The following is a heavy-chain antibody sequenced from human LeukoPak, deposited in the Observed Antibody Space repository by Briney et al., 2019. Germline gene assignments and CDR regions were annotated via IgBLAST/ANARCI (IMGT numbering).Heavy chain of an antibody. Sequence: GGSLRLSCAASGITVSSNDMSWARQAPGKGLEWVSVIYSGGSTYYADSVKGRFTISRDNSKNTVYLQMNSLRAEDTAVYYCARGSTYYYYMDVWGKGTTVTVSS. CDR1: GITVSSND. CDR3: ARGSTYYYYMDV. J-gene: IGHJ6*03. V-gene: IGHV3-53*01. CDR2: IYSGGST.